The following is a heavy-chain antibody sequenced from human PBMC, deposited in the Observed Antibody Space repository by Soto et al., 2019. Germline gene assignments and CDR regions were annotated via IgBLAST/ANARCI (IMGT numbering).Heavy chain of an antibody. D-gene: IGHD6-6*01. CDR3: ARDNDGAQFASSYNDL. CDR1: GFTFSNYW. V-gene: IGHV3-74*03. CDR2: ISSDATDT. Sequence: SGFTFSNYWMHWVRQAPGKGPVWVSRISSDATDTTYAESVKVRFTISRDNARNSVFLHLNSLRAEDTAVYYCARDNDGAQFASSYNDLWGQGTLVTVSS. J-gene: IGHJ5*02.